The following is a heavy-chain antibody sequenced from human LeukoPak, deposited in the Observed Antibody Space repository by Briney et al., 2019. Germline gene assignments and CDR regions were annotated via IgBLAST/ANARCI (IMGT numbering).Heavy chain of an antibody. V-gene: IGHV3-23*01. J-gene: IGHJ4*02. D-gene: IGHD1-26*01. CDR3: GKYSGSLFIDYFDY. CDR1: GFTFSSYA. Sequence: GSLTLSCAASGFTFSSYAMSGVRQATGKGLACVSSISGSGGTIYCADSVKCLFTISRHNSKNTLYLQMYSLRAEHTSVYYCGKYSGSLFIDYFDYWGQGTLVTASS. CDR2: ISGSGGTI.